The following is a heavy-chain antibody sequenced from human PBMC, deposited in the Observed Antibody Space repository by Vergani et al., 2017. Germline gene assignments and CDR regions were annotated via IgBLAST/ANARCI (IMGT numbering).Heavy chain of an antibody. D-gene: IGHD2-8*01. CDR1: GGSFNDYW. V-gene: IGHV4-34*01. Sequence: QAQLQQWGAGLLKPSETLSLTCAIYGGSFNDYWWTWIRPPPGKGLEWIGKIRHYGITHYSPSLKGRVTISIDTSTPQFSLNLRSVTAADTAVYYCAREGYCTNGVCFTLFDVWGQGALVTVSS. J-gene: IGHJ4*02. CDR2: IRHYGIT. CDR3: AREGYCTNGVCFTLFDV.